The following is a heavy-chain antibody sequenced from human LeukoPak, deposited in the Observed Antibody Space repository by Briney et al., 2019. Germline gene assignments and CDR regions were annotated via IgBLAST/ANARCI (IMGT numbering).Heavy chain of an antibody. D-gene: IGHD3-22*01. CDR3: ARGGPGSGYHYYLDY. Sequence: SETLSLTCTVSGGSISSFYGSWIPRPPGKGLEWVGFISYSGSTTYNPSLKSRVTISLDTSKNQFSLNLSSVTGADTAVYHCARGGPGSGYHYYLDYWGQGTLVTVSS. V-gene: IGHV4-59*01. J-gene: IGHJ4*02. CDR2: ISYSGST. CDR1: GGSISSFY.